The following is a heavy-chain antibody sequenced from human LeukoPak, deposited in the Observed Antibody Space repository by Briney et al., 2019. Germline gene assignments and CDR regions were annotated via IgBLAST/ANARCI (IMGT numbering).Heavy chain of an antibody. J-gene: IGHJ4*02. D-gene: IGHD6-6*01. CDR3: ARDGTPARPYPDSPNFDY. V-gene: IGHV3-30*03. CDR2: ISYDGSNK. Sequence: GGSLRLSCAASGFTFSSYAMHWVRQAPGKGLEWVAVISYDGSNKYYADSVKDRFTISRDNSKNTLYVQMNSLRAEETAVYYCARDGTPARPYPDSPNFDYWGQGTLVTVSS. CDR1: GFTFSSYA.